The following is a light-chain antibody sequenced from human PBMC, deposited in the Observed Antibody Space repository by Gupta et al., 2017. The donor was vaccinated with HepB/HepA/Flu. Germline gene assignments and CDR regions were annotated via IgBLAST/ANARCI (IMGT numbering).Light chain of an antibody. CDR1: SSNIGAGYD. CDR2: GNS. CDR3: QSYDSSRSGYV. V-gene: IGLV1-40*01. Sequence: QSVLTQPPSVSGAPGQRVTISCTGSSSNIGAGYDVHWYQQLPGTAPKLLIYGNSNRPSGVPDRFSGSKSGTSASLAITGLQAEDEADYYCQSYDSSRSGYVVGGGTKLTVL. J-gene: IGLJ3*02.